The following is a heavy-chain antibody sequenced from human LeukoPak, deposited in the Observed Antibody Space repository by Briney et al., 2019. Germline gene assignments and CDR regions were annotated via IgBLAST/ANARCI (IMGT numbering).Heavy chain of an antibody. D-gene: IGHD2-2*01. J-gene: IGHJ3*02. Sequence: GRSLRLSCAASGFTFSSYGMHWVRQAPGKGLEWVAVIWYDGSNKYYADSVKGRFTISRDNSKNTLYLQMNSLRAEDTAVYYCARPPERYCSSTSCYGDAFDIWGQGTMVTVSS. CDR3: ARPPERYCSSTSCYGDAFDI. V-gene: IGHV3-33*01. CDR1: GFTFSSYG. CDR2: IWYDGSNK.